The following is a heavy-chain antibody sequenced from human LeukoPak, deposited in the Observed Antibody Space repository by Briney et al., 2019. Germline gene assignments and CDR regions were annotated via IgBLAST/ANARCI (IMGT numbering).Heavy chain of an antibody. J-gene: IGHJ4*02. Sequence: ASVKVSCKASGYTFASHYMHWVRQAPGQGLEWMGIVDPSGGSTSRAQKFQGRITITRDTSTSTVYMELSSLRSEDTAVYYCARDNTATGPIDYWGQGAPVTASS. CDR2: VDPSGGST. CDR1: GYTFASHY. D-gene: IGHD1-1*01. V-gene: IGHV1-46*01. CDR3: ARDNTATGPIDY.